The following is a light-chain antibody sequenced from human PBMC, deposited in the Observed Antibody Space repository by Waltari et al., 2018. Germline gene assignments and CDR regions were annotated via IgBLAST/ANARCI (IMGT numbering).Light chain of an antibody. Sequence: DIVMTQSPNFLAVSLGERATINCKSSQNVLYRSNNRSYLAGYQQKPGQPPKLLIYWASTRESGVPDRFSGSGSGTDFTLTISSLQAEDVAVYYCQQYYSTPPTFGPGTKVDIK. CDR3: QQYYSTPPT. J-gene: IGKJ3*01. V-gene: IGKV4-1*01. CDR1: QNVLYRSNNRSY. CDR2: WAS.